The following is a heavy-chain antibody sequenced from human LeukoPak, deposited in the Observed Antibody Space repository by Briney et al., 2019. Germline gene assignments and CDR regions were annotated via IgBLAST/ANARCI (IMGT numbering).Heavy chain of an antibody. CDR2: IYYSGST. V-gene: IGHV4-39*01. CDR3: THSSSSGGFDY. CDR1: GGSISSSSYY. Sequence: SEPLSLTCTVAGGSISSSSYYWGWIRQPPGKGLEWIGSIYYSGSTYYNPSLKSRVTISVDTSKNQFSLKLSSVTAADTAVYYCTHSSSSGGFDYWGQGTLVTVSS. D-gene: IGHD6-6*01. J-gene: IGHJ4*02.